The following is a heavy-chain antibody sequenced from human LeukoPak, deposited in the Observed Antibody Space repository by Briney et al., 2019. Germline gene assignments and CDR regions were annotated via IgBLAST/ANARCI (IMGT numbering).Heavy chain of an antibody. CDR2: ISYDGSNK. Sequence: GRSLRLSCAASGFTFNSYAMHWVRQAPGKGLEWVAVISYDGSNKYYADSVKGRFTISRDNSKNTLYLQMNSLRAEDTAVYYCASPAAMEAYWGQGTLVTVSS. J-gene: IGHJ4*02. V-gene: IGHV3-30*04. CDR1: GFTFNSYA. CDR3: ASPAAMEAY. D-gene: IGHD2-2*01.